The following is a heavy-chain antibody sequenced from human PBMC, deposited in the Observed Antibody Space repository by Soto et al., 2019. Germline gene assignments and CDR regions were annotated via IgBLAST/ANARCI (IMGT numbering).Heavy chain of an antibody. D-gene: IGHD6-13*01. CDR2: INPNSGGT. CDR3: AREILTAAGFDY. CDR1: GYTFTGYY. J-gene: IGHJ4*02. Sequence: GASVKVSCKASGYTFTGYYMHWVRQAPGQGLEWMRWINPNSGGTNYAQKFQGWVTMTRDTSISTAYMELSRLRSDDTAVYYCAREILTAAGFDYWGKGPLVHVSS. V-gene: IGHV1-2*04.